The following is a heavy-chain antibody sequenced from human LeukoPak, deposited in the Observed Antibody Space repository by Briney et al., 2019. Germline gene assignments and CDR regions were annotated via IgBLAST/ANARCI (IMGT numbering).Heavy chain of an antibody. CDR3: ARGPNYYDDSSGYCP. CDR1: GGSFSGYY. V-gene: IGHV4-34*01. D-gene: IGHD3-22*01. CDR2: INHSGST. Sequence: SETLSLTCAVYGGSFSGYYWSWIRQPPGKGLEWIGEINHSGSTNYNPSLKSRVTISVDTSKNQFSLKLSSVTAADTAVYYCARGPNYYDDSSGYCPWGQGTLVTVSS. J-gene: IGHJ5*02.